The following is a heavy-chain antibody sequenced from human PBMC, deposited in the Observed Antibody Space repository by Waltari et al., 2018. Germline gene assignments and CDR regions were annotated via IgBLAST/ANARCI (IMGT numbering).Heavy chain of an antibody. CDR2: IYAGGGS. J-gene: IGHJ3*01. Sequence: ELQLVETGGALIYPGGSLGLSCAPSEFIVRNNYMAWVRQAPGTGREWVSVIYAGGGSDSADSVRGRFTISRDNYKNTLYLEMNALRPDDTAVYYCATLGAYLGAFEVWGRGTMVTVSS. CDR1: EFIVRNNY. D-gene: IGHD3-16*01. V-gene: IGHV3-53*02. CDR3: ATLGAYLGAFEV.